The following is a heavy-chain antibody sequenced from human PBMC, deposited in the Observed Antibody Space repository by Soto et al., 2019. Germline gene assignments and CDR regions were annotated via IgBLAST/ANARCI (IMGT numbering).Heavy chain of an antibody. Sequence: XGFLRLSFAASGFTFSSYGMSWVRQAPGKGLEWVANIKQDRSEKYYVDSVKGRFTISRDNAKNSLYLQMNSLRAEDTAVYYCARVGETFDYWGQGTLVTVSS. V-gene: IGHV3-7*03. J-gene: IGHJ4*02. CDR2: IKQDRSEK. CDR1: GFTFSSYG. CDR3: ARVGETFDY.